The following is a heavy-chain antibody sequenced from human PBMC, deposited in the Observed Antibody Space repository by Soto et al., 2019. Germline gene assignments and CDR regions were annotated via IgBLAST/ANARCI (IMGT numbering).Heavy chain of an antibody. J-gene: IGHJ4*02. D-gene: IGHD2-2*01. CDR2: INPNSGGT. CDR1: GYTFTGYY. CDR3: ARGGIVVVPAPHLFDY. Sequence: QVQLVQSGAEVKKPGASVKVSCKASGYTFTGYYMHWVRQAPGQGLEWMGWINPNSGGTNYAQKFQGWVTMTRDTSSSTAYMERSRLGSDDTAVYYCARGGIVVVPAPHLFDYWGQGTLVTVSS. V-gene: IGHV1-2*04.